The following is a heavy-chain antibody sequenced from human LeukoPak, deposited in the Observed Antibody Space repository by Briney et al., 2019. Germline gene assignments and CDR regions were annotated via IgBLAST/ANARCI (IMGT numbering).Heavy chain of an antibody. V-gene: IGHV3-23*01. CDR1: GFIFYSYA. Sequence: RGSLRLSCAASGFIFYSYAMTWVRQAPGKGLEWVSGISGSGGYTYYADSVKGRFTISRDNSKNTLYLQMNSLRAEDTAAYYCARSPFGGVIVIGDYWGQGTLVTVSS. D-gene: IGHD3-16*02. CDR2: ISGSGGYT. J-gene: IGHJ4*02. CDR3: ARSPFGGVIVIGDY.